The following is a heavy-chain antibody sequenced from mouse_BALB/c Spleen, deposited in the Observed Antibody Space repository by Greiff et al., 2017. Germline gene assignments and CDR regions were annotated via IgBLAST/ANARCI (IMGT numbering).Heavy chain of an antibody. CDR1: GYTFTSYV. CDR2: INPYNDGT. Sequence: QLQESGPELVKPGASVKMSCKASGYTFTSYVMHWVKQKPGQGLEWIGYINPYNDGTKYNEKFKGKATLTSDKSSSTAYMELSSLTSEDSAVYYCARTLTENYFDYWGQGTTLTVSS. CDR3: ARTLTENYFDY. V-gene: IGHV1-14*01. D-gene: IGHD4-1*01. J-gene: IGHJ2*01.